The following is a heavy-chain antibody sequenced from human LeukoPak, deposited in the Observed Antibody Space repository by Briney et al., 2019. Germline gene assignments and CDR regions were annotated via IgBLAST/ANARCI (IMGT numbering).Heavy chain of an antibody. CDR3: ARSDRGYCSSVTCYGQYLDY. V-gene: IGHV3-30*04. Sequence: GRPLRLSCAASGFTFSSYAMHWVRQAPGKGLEWVAVISQDGSNKYFADSVKGRFTISRDNSKNTLFLQTNSLRAEDTAVYYCARSDRGYCSSVTCYGQYLDYWGRGTRVTISS. J-gene: IGHJ4*02. CDR2: ISQDGSNK. D-gene: IGHD2-2*01. CDR1: GFTFSSYA.